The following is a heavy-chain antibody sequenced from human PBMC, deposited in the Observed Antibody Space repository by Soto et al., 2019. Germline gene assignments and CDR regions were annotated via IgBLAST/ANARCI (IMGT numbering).Heavy chain of an antibody. V-gene: IGHV1-18*03. CDR3: ARGRYGDY. D-gene: IGHD1-1*01. CDR2: ISAHNGNT. Sequence: QVHLVQSGAEVKKPGASVKVSCKASGYTFTSYGITWVRQAPGQGLEWMGWISAHNGNTDYAQKLQGRVIVTRDTSTSTAYMELMSLISDDFDVYYCARGRYGDYWGQGALVTVSS. J-gene: IGHJ4*02. CDR1: GYTFTSYG.